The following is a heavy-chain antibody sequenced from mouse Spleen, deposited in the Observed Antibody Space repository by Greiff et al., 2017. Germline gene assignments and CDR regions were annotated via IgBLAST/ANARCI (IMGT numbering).Heavy chain of an antibody. V-gene: IGHV1-64*01. CDR1: GYTFTSYW. CDR3: ARLGAY. CDR2: IHPNSGST. Sequence: VQLQQSGAELVKPGASVKLSCKASGYTFTSYWMHWVKQRPGQGLEWIGMIHPNSGSTNYNEKFKSKVTLTVDKSSSTAYMQLSSLTSEDSAVYYCARLGAYWGQGTLVTVSA. J-gene: IGHJ3*01. D-gene: IGHD4-1*01.